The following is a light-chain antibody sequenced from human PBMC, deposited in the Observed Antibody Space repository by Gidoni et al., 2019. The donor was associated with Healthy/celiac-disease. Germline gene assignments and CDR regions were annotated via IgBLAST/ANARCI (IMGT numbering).Light chain of an antibody. CDR1: QSVSGSY. J-gene: IGKJ2*01. CDR3: QQYGSSPYT. Sequence: EIVLTQSPGTLSLSPGERDTLSCRSRQSVSGSYLAWYQQKPGQAPRLLIYGASSRATGIPDRFSGSGSGTDFTLTISRLEPEDFAVYYCQQYGSSPYTFGQGTKLEIK. CDR2: GAS. V-gene: IGKV3-20*01.